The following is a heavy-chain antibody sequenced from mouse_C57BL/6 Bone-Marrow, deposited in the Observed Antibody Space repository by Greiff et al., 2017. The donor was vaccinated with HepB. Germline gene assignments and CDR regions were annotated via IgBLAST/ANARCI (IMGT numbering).Heavy chain of an antibody. CDR3: ARGDYGSSYVYYYAMDY. CDR1: GFTFSDYY. V-gene: IGHV5-12*01. CDR2: ISNGGGST. J-gene: IGHJ4*01. Sequence: EVQLVESGGGLVQPGGSLKLSCAASGFTFSDYYMYWVRQTPEKRLEWVAYISNGGGSTYYPDTVKGRFTISRDNAKNTLYLQMSRLKSEDTAMYYCARGDYGSSYVYYYAMDYWGQGTSVTVSS. D-gene: IGHD1-1*01.